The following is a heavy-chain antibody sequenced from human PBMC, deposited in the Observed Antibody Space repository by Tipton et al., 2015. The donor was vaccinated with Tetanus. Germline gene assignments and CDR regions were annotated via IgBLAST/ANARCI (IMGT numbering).Heavy chain of an antibody. D-gene: IGHD6-25*01. J-gene: IGHJ4*02. CDR2: ISSTSRYI. CDR1: GFIYSSYT. CDR3: VSGSALDY. V-gene: IGHV3-21*01. Sequence: SLRLSCEVSGFIYSSYTMNWVRQAPGRGLEWVSSISSTSRYIYYAESVKGRFTISRDNAKNSLFLEMNSLRADDTAVYFCVSGSALDYWGQGTLITVSS.